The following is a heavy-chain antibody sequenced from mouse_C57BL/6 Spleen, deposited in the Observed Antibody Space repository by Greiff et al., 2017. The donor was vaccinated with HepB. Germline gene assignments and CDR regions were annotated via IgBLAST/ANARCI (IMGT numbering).Heavy chain of an antibody. CDR3: TRGYYSNYEAWFAY. CDR1: GYTFTDYE. Sequence: QVQLQQSGAELVRPGASVTLSCKASGYTFTDYEMHWVKQTPVHGLEWIGAIDPETGGTAYNQKFKGKAILTADKSSSTAYMELRSLTSEDSAVYYCTRGYYSNYEAWFAYWGQGTLVTVSA. J-gene: IGHJ3*01. V-gene: IGHV1-15*01. D-gene: IGHD2-5*01. CDR2: IDPETGGT.